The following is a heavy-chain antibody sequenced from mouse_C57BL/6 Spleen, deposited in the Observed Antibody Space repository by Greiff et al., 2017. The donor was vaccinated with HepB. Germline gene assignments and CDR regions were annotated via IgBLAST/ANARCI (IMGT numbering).Heavy chain of an antibody. Sequence: VQLQQPGAELVRPGSSVKLSCKASGYTFTSYWMDWVKQRPGQGLEWIGNIYPSDSETHYNQKFKDKATLTVDKSSSTAYMQLSSLTSEDSAVYYCARSGAGYSFAMDYWGQGTSVTVSS. J-gene: IGHJ4*01. CDR3: ARSGAGYSFAMDY. CDR1: GYTFTSYW. CDR2: IYPSDSET. V-gene: IGHV1-61*01. D-gene: IGHD2-3*01.